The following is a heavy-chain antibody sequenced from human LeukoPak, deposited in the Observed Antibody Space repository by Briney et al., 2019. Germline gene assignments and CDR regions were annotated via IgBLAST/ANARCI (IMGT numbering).Heavy chain of an antibody. Sequence: GGSLRLSCAASGFTFSRYAMHWVRQAPGKGLEWVAVISDDGTFTLYGDSVRGRFTISRDSSRNTLYLQMNSLRPEDTAVYYCTRDPYRDAPDYFDYWGQETLVTVSS. CDR3: TRDPYRDAPDYFDY. V-gene: IGHV3-30-3*01. D-gene: IGHD1-14*01. CDR2: ISDDGTFT. J-gene: IGHJ4*02. CDR1: GFTFSRYA.